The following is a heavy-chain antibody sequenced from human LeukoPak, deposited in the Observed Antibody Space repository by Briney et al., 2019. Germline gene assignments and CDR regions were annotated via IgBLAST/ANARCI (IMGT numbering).Heavy chain of an antibody. CDR1: GFTFSSYA. D-gene: IGHD6-6*01. CDR2: ISGSGGST. Sequence: GGSLRLSCAASGFTFSSYAMSWVRQAPGKGLEWVSAISGSGGSTYYADSVKGRFTISRDNSKNTLYLKMNSLRAEDTAVYYCARVEYSSSPPFDYWGQGTLVTVSS. V-gene: IGHV3-23*01. CDR3: ARVEYSSSPPFDY. J-gene: IGHJ4*02.